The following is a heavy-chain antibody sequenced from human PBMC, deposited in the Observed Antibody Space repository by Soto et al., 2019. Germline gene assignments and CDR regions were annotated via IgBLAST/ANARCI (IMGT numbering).Heavy chain of an antibody. CDR2: IYTGGGT. D-gene: IGHD5-12*01. CDR3: ARGSHTGHDWDY. Sequence: GGSLRLSCAASGFTVSSYYMSWVRQAPGKGLEWVSVIYTGGGTYYTDSVKGRFTISRDISRNTLNLQMDSLRAEDTAVYYCARGSHTGHDWDYWGQGTLVTVSS. J-gene: IGHJ4*02. CDR1: GFTVSSYY. V-gene: IGHV3-53*01.